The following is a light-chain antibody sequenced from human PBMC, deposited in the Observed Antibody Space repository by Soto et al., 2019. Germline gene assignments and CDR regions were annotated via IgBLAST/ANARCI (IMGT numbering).Light chain of an antibody. CDR2: GAS. Sequence: EIVLTQSPGTLFLSPWERATLSCRASQTVSSSHLAWYQQKPGQAPRLLIFGASSRATDIPDRFSGSGSGTDFTLTISRLEPEDFAVYYCQQYDRSPLTFGGGTKVDIK. CDR1: QTVSSSH. V-gene: IGKV3-20*01. J-gene: IGKJ4*01. CDR3: QQYDRSPLT.